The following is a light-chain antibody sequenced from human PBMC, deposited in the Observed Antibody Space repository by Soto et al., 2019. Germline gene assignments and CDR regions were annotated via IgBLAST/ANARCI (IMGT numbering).Light chain of an antibody. CDR1: SSNIGAGYE. J-gene: IGLJ1*01. CDR2: ENN. Sequence: QSVLTQPPSVSEAPGQRVTISCTGSSSNIGAGYEAHWYQQVPGTAPKLLIYENNNRPSGVPDRFSGSKSGTSASLAITGLQAEDGAKYYYQSYESSLSGYVFGTGTKLTVL. V-gene: IGLV1-40*01. CDR3: QSYESSLSGYV.